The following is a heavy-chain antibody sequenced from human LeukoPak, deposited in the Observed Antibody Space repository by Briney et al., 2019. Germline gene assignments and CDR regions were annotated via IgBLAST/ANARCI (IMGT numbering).Heavy chain of an antibody. CDR1: GFTFSDYY. V-gene: IGHV3-11*04. CDR2: VSSSGGTR. CDR3: ARDTRGWYRDPDH. J-gene: IGHJ4*02. Sequence: GGSLRLSCAASGFTFSDYYMGWIRQAPGKGLEWVSYVSSSGGTRYYADSVKGRFTISRDNAKNSLYLQINSLRAEDTAVYYCARDTRGWYRDPDHWGQGTLVTVSS. D-gene: IGHD6-19*01.